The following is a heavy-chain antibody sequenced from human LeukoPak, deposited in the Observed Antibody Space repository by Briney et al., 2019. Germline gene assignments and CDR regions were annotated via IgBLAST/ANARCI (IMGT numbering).Heavy chain of an antibody. Sequence: GGSLRLSCAASGFTFSSYAMSWVRQAPGKGLEWVSAISGSGGSTYYADSVKGRFTISRDKSKNMVHLQMNSLRAEDTALYYCAKDLGFQLPSYYFDYWGQGTLVTVSS. CDR1: GFTFSSYA. J-gene: IGHJ4*02. CDR2: ISGSGGST. D-gene: IGHD2-2*01. CDR3: AKDLGFQLPSYYFDY. V-gene: IGHV3-23*01.